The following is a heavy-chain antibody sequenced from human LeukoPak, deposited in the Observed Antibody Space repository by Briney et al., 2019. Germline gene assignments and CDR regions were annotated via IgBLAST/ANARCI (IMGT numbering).Heavy chain of an antibody. Sequence: GGSLRLSCAASGFTFSNAWMSWVRQAPGKGLEWVGRIKSKTDGGTTDYAAPVKGRFTISRDDSKNTLYLQMNSLKTEDTAVYYCTQGGGGYDYDAFDIWGQGTMVTVSS. CDR1: GFTFSNAW. V-gene: IGHV3-15*01. CDR2: IKSKTDGGTT. J-gene: IGHJ3*02. D-gene: IGHD5-12*01. CDR3: TQGGGGYDYDAFDI.